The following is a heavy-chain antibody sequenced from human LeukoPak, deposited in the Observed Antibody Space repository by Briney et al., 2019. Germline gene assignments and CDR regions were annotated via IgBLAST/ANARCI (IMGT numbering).Heavy chain of an antibody. CDR2: ISYDGSNK. CDR3: ASNSGRAMDWYFDL. V-gene: IGHV3-30-3*01. CDR1: GFTFSSYA. Sequence: GSLRLSCAASGFTFSSYAMHWVRQAPGKGLEWVAVISYDGSNKYYADSVKGRFTISRDNAKNSLYLQMNSLRAEDTAVYYCASNSGRAMDWYFDLWGRGTLVTVSS. J-gene: IGHJ2*01. D-gene: IGHD3-10*01.